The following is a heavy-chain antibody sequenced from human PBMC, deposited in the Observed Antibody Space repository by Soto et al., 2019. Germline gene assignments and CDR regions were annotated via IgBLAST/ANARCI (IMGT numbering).Heavy chain of an antibody. V-gene: IGHV3-23*01. Sequence: EVPLLESGGGLVQPGGSLRLSCAASGFSFSSYAMVWVRQAPGKGLEWVSVISARGGSLYFADSVKGRFTISRDNSKNVLSLEMNSLRAEDTATYFCAQGSIEYSASVDNWGQGTLVVVSS. CDR3: AQGSIEYSASVDN. CDR1: GFSFSSYA. D-gene: IGHD5-12*01. J-gene: IGHJ4*02. CDR2: ISARGGSL.